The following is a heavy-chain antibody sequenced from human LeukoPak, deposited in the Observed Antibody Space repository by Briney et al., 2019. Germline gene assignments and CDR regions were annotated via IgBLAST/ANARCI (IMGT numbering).Heavy chain of an antibody. V-gene: IGHV3-30*18. CDR2: ISYDGGKK. Sequence: PGGTLRLSCAASGFTFSSYSFNWVRQAPGKGLEWVAIISYDGGKKDYADSVKGRFTISRDNSRRALYLQMNSLRADDTAVYYFAKTRSRNMLTFGGVETWFDPWGQGTLVTVSS. D-gene: IGHD3-16*01. CDR3: AKTRSRNMLTFGGVETWFDP. CDR1: GFTFSSYS. J-gene: IGHJ5*02.